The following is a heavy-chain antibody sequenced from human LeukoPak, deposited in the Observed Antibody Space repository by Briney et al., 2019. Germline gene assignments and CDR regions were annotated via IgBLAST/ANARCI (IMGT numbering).Heavy chain of an antibody. V-gene: IGHV4-39*01. CDR2: ICDTGNT. CDR1: GDSIRSSGFC. Sequence: SEALSLTCTLSGDSIRSSGFCWGWIRQPPGKGLECVGVICDTGNTYYNPSLKSRVTISVDTSKNQFSLRVTSVTAADTALYYCARHKSGIDWFDPWGQGTLVTVSS. D-gene: IGHD1-14*01. J-gene: IGHJ5*02. CDR3: ARHKSGIDWFDP.